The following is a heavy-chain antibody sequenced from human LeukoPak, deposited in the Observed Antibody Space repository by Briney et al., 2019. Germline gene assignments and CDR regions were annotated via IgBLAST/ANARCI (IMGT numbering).Heavy chain of an antibody. D-gene: IGHD2-2*01. CDR1: GGSFSGYY. J-gene: IGHJ4*02. CDR2: INHSGST. CDR3: ARCSSTSCYADY. Sequence: SETLSLTCAVYGGSFSGYYWSWIRQPPGKGLEWIGEINHSGSTNYNPSLKSRVTISVDTSKNQFSLKLSSVTAADTAVYYCARCSSTSCYADYWGQGTLVTVSS. V-gene: IGHV4-34*01.